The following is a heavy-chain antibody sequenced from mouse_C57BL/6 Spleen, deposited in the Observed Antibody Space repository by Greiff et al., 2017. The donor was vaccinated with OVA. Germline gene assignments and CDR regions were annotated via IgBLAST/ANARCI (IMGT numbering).Heavy chain of an antibody. CDR2: INPGSGGT. J-gene: IGHJ4*01. V-gene: IGHV1-54*01. D-gene: IGHD4-1*01. Sequence: QVQLQQSGAELVRPGTSVKVSCKASGYAFTNYLIEWVKQRPGQGLEWIRVINPGSGGTNYNEKFKGKATLTADKSSSTAYMQLSSLTSEDSAVYFCARGLGQAMDYWGQGTSVTVSS. CDR3: ARGLGQAMDY. CDR1: GYAFTNYL.